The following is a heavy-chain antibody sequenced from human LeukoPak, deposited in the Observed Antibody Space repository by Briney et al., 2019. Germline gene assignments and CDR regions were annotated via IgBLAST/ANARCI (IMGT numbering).Heavy chain of an antibody. V-gene: IGHV1-8*01. Sequence: ASVKVSCKASGYTFTSYDINWVRQATGQGLEWMGWMNPSSGNTGYAQKFQGRVTMTRNTSISTAYMELSSLRSEDTAVYYCARVRTRYNWNIGYWGQGTLVTVSS. D-gene: IGHD1/OR15-1a*01. CDR1: GYTFTSYD. J-gene: IGHJ4*02. CDR3: ARVRTRYNWNIGY. CDR2: MNPSSGNT.